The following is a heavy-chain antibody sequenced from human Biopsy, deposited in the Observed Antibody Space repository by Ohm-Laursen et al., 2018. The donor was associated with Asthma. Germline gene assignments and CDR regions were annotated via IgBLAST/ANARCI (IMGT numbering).Heavy chain of an antibody. CDR2: ISLNTGDA. Sequence: SSVKVSCKTSGFPFTAYYIHWVRQAPGQGLEWMGWISLNTGDANLAQKFRGWVTMTRDTSISTAYLVLSGLKSHDTAVYYCARAPYSDAIDSWGQGTLVTVSS. V-gene: IGHV1-2*04. J-gene: IGHJ4*02. CDR3: ARAPYSDAIDS. D-gene: IGHD1-26*01. CDR1: GFPFTAYY.